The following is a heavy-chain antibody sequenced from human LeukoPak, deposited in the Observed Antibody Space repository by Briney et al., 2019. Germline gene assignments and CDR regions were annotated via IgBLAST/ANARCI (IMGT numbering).Heavy chain of an antibody. CDR1: GVSISIYY. CDR3: ARHPGNSYGSWYFDL. D-gene: IGHD5-18*01. J-gene: IGHJ2*01. Sequence: SETLSLTCTVSGVSISIYYWSWIRQPPGRGLEWIGNIYYSGSTSYNPSLMSRVTISVDTSKNQFSLRLSSVTATDTAVYYCARHPGNSYGSWYFDLWGRGTLVAVSS. V-gene: IGHV4-59*08. CDR2: IYYSGST.